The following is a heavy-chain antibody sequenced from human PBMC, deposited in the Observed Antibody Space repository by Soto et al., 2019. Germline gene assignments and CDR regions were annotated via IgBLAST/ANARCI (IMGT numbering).Heavy chain of an antibody. CDR3: ARVRTKDTSMVLDSFHS. CDR2: ISYHGFNK. D-gene: IGHD5-18*01. V-gene: IGHV3-30-3*01. CDR1: GFTFSTYA. J-gene: IGHJ3*02. Sequence: GWSLRLSCAASGFTFSTYAMYWVRQAPGKGLEWVAVISYHGFNKFYAGSVKGRFTISRDNSRNTLYLQMDSLRPEDTAVYYCARVRTKDTSMVLDSFHSWGQGTKVTVAS.